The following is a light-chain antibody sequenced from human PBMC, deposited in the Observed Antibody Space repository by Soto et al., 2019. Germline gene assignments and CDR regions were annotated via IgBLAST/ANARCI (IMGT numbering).Light chain of an antibody. J-gene: IGKJ1*01. CDR1: EGISSY. Sequence: DIQLTQSPSFLSASLGDRVTITCRASEGISSYLAWYQQKPGKAPKLLIYVASTLQSGVPSRFSGSGSGTEFTLTISSLQPEDFATYYCQQLNNYPRTFGQGTKVDI. V-gene: IGKV1-9*01. CDR3: QQLNNYPRT. CDR2: VAS.